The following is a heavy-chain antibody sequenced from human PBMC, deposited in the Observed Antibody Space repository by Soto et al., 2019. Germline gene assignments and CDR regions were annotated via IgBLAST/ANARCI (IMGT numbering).Heavy chain of an antibody. Sequence: XGTLSLTGTVTGDSINSRSYYWGLIRQPPGKGLEWIGSIYYSGRTYNNPSLRSRVSMSIDTSKDQFSLKLKSVTAADTALYFCARQRTSVVTQAYFDVWGPGSLVTGSS. CDR3: ARQRTSVVTQAYFDV. CDR2: IYYSGRT. D-gene: IGHD2-21*02. J-gene: IGHJ4*02. V-gene: IGHV4-39*01. CDR1: GDSINSRSYY.